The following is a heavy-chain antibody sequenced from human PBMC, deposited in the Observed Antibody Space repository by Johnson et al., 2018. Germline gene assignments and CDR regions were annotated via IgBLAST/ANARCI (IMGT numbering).Heavy chain of an antibody. CDR3: ARLLISSRGVDV. Sequence: QVQLQESGPGLVRPSEPLSLRCTVSGGSISSYYWSWIRQSPGKGLEWIGYVYYTGRNNYNPSLKSRVTISVDRSKNQFSLKLRSVTAADTAVYYCARLLISSRGVDVWGQGTTVTVSS. D-gene: IGHD6-6*01. J-gene: IGHJ6*02. V-gene: IGHV4-59*01. CDR2: VYYTGRN. CDR1: GGSISSYY.